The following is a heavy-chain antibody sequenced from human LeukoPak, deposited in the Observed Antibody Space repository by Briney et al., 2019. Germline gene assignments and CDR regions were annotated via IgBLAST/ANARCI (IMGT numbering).Heavy chain of an antibody. CDR1: EFTVSRNY. Sequence: GGSLRLSCTASEFTVSRNYMLWVRQAPGKGLEWVSLIFSNGDTHYADSVKGRFTISRDTSKNTVSLQMNSLRVEDTAIYYCAKHGYTCLTGVCFTDYYIDVWGNGTTVTVSS. V-gene: IGHV3-53*01. J-gene: IGHJ6*03. CDR3: AKHGYTCLTGVCFTDYYIDV. CDR2: IFSNGDT. D-gene: IGHD2-8*01.